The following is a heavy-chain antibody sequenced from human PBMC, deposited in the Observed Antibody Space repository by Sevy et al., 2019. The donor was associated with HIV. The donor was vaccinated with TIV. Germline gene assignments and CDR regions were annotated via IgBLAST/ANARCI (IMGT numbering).Heavy chain of an antibody. V-gene: IGHV3-30*18. CDR2: VSSDGTKT. Sequence: GGSLRLSCGASGFDFREYAMHWVRQAPGKGLEWVAAVSSDGTKTYYVDSVKGRFTISRDSSQNTLFLHMNSLRVEDTAVYDCGKVGMQLWSYFDFWGQGTLVTVSS. CDR1: GFDFREYA. CDR3: GKVGMQLWSYFDF. D-gene: IGHD5-18*01. J-gene: IGHJ4*02.